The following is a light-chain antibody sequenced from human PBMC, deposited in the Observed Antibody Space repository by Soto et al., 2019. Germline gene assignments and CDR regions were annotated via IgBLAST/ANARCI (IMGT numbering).Light chain of an antibody. V-gene: IGKV1-5*03. CDR2: KAS. CDR1: RSISTW. CDR3: QLYNSYSWT. Sequence: DIQMTQSPSTLSASVGDRVTITCRASRSISTWLAWYQQKPGKAPKVLIYKASSLESGVPSRFSGSGSGTEFTLPISSLQPDDFAAYYCQLYNSYSWTFGQGTKVEIK. J-gene: IGKJ1*01.